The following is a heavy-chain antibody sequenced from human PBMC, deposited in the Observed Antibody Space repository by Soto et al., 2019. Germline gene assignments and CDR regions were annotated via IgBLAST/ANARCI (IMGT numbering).Heavy chain of an antibody. D-gene: IGHD2-21*02. CDR2: IYHSGST. Sequence: SETVSLTCAVPGGSISSSNWWSWVRQPPGKGLEWIGEIYHSGSTNYNPSLKSRVTISVDKSKNQFSLKLSSVTAADTAVYYCAKLTYCGGDCYGWETGYSGQGTMVTGSS. CDR3: AKLTYCGGDCYGWETGY. J-gene: IGHJ4*02. CDR1: GGSISSSNW. V-gene: IGHV4-4*02.